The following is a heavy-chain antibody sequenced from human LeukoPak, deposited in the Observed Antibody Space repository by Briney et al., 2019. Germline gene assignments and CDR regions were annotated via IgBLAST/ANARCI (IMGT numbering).Heavy chain of an antibody. D-gene: IGHD3-22*01. CDR3: AKASAMIVVVSKHFDY. J-gene: IGHJ4*02. Sequence: PGGSLRLSCVASGFTFSSYGMSWARQAPGKGLEWVSAIGSSGGRTYYADSVKGRFTISRDNSKNTLYLQMNSLRAEDTAVYYCAKASAMIVVVSKHFDYWGQGTLVTVSS. V-gene: IGHV3-23*01. CDR2: IGSSGGRT. CDR1: GFTFSSYG.